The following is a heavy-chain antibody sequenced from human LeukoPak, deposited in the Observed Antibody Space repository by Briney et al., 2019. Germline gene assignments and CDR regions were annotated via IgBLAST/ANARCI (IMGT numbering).Heavy chain of an antibody. CDR2: FDPEDGET. V-gene: IGHV1-24*01. CDR3: ARDHQLGILTGYYTPPGDP. Sequence: ASVKVSCKVSGYTLTELSMHWVRQAPGKGLEWMGGFDPEDGETIYAQKFQGRVTMTEDTSTDTAYMELSSLRSEDTAVYYCARDHQLGILTGYYTPPGDPWGQGTLVTVSS. CDR1: GYTLTELS. D-gene: IGHD3-9*01. J-gene: IGHJ5*02.